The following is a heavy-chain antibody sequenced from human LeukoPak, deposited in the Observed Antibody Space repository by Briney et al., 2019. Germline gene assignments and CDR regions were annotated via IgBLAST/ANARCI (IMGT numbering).Heavy chain of an antibody. CDR1: GGTFSSYT. Sequence: SVKVSCKASGGTFSSYTISWVRQAPGQGLEWMGRIIPILGIANYAQKFQGRVTITADKSTSTAYMELSSLRSEDTAVYYCAMCYDSSGYYPQNDAFDIWGQGTMVTVSS. J-gene: IGHJ3*02. V-gene: IGHV1-69*02. D-gene: IGHD3-22*01. CDR2: IIPILGIA. CDR3: AMCYDSSGYYPQNDAFDI.